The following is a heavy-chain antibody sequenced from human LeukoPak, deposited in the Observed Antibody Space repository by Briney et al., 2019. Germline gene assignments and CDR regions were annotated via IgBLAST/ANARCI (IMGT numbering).Heavy chain of an antibody. V-gene: IGHV3-23*01. Sequence: GGSLRLSCAASGFTFSSYAVSWVRQAPGKGLECVSTISGRGASTYYADSVKGRFTISRDNSKNTLYLEMNSLRAEDSAVYYCAKGSSSGYAYYFDFWGQGTLVTASS. J-gene: IGHJ4*02. CDR2: ISGRGAST. CDR1: GFTFSSYA. CDR3: AKGSSSGYAYYFDF. D-gene: IGHD3-22*01.